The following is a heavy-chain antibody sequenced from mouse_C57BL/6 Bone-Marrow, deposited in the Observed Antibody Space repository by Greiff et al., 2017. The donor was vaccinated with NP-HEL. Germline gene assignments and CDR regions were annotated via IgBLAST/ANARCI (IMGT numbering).Heavy chain of an antibody. J-gene: IGHJ2*01. D-gene: IGHD1-1*01. CDR2: INPSSGYT. Sequence: LQESGAELARPGASVKMSCKASGYTFTSYTMHWVKQRPGQGLEWIGYINPSSGYTKYNQKFKDKATLTADKSSSTAYMQLSSLTSEDSAVYYCARRDYYGSSLYYFDYWGQGTTLTVSS. CDR1: GYTFTSYT. V-gene: IGHV1-4*01. CDR3: ARRDYYGSSLYYFDY.